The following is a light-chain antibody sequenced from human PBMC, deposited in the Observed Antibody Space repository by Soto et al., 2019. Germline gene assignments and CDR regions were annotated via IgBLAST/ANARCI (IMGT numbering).Light chain of an antibody. J-gene: IGLJ1*01. CDR2: EGA. CDR1: SSDVGIYNL. V-gene: IGLV2-23*01. CDR3: CSYAGSSTYV. Sequence: QSALTQPASVSGSPGQSITVSCTGTSSDVGIYNLVSWYQQHPGKAPKLLIYEGAKRPSGVSNRFSGSKSGNTASLTISGLQAEDEADYYCCSYAGSSTYVFGIGTKVTVL.